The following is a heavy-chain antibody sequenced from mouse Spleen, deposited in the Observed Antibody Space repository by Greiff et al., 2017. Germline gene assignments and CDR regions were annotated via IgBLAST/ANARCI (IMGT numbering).Heavy chain of an antibody. CDR1: GYTFTSYW. D-gene: IGHD1-1*01. CDR2: IYPGNSDT. V-gene: IGHV1-5*01. Sequence: EVQLQQSGTVLARPGASVKMSCKASGYTFTSYWMHWVKQRPGQGLEWIGAIYPGNSDTSYNQKFKGKAKLTAVTSTSTAYMELSSLTNEDSAVYYCTKDYGSSYGAMDYWGQGTSVTVSS. J-gene: IGHJ4*01. CDR3: TKDYGSSYGAMDY.